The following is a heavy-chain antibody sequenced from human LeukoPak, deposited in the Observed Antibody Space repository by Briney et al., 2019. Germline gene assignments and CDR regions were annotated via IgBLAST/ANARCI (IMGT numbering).Heavy chain of an antibody. CDR3: ARDSLHIASDY. Sequence: PGGSLRLSCAASGFTFSSYGMHWVRQAPGKGLEWVAVIWYDGSNKYYADSVKGRFTISRDNSKNTLYLQTNSLRAEDTAVYYCARDSLHIASDYWGQGTLVTVSS. CDR2: IWYDGSNK. D-gene: IGHD6-13*01. V-gene: IGHV3-33*01. CDR1: GFTFSSYG. J-gene: IGHJ4*02.